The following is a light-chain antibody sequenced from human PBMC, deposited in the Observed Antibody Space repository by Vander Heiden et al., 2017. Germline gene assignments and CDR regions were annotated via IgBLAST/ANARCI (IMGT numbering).Light chain of an antibody. J-gene: IGLJ3*02. CDR1: RDLKVGRCS. V-gene: IGLV5-37*01. CDR2: YYSDSDK. CDR3: AIGSDNAGV. Sequence: QALVTPPPSSSASPAESARLPCALPRDLKVGRCSRICNRQRSGSPPRYPLYYYSDSDKGQGSGVPSRFSGSKDASTNTVILVIPGFRSEDEADYYWAIGSDNAGVFGGGTKLTVL.